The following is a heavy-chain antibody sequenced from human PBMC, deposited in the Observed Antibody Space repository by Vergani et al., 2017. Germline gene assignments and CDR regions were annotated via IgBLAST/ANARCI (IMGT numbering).Heavy chain of an antibody. V-gene: IGHV3-23*01. CDR2: IGGSGGST. CDR1: GFTFSSYA. D-gene: IGHD1-26*01. J-gene: IGHJ4*02. Sequence: EVQLLESGGGLVQPGGSLRLSCAASGFTFSSYAMSWVRQAPGKGLEWVSAIGGSGGSTYYADSVKGRFTISRDNSKNTLYLQMNSLRTEDTAVYYCAKRPERLGATGVSDYWGQGTLVTVSS. CDR3: AKRPERLGATGVSDY.